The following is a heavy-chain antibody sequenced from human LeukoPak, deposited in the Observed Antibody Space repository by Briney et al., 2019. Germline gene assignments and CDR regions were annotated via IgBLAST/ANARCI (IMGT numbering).Heavy chain of an antibody. Sequence: GGSLRLSCAASGFTFSNYWMNWVRQAPGKGLEWVANIKEDGSQKYYVDSVKGRFTISRDISKNSLYLQMNSLRAEDTAVYYCAAKGNGYTGIYVFAHWGQGTLVTVSS. CDR3: AAKGNGYTGIYVFAH. D-gene: IGHD5-12*01. V-gene: IGHV3-7*01. CDR2: IKEDGSQK. J-gene: IGHJ4*02. CDR1: GFTFSNYW.